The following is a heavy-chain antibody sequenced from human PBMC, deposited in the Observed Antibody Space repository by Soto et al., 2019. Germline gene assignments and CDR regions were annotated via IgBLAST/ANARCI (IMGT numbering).Heavy chain of an antibody. CDR1: GGTFSSYA. CDR3: ARVGLGYCSSTSCYPVSDY. D-gene: IGHD2-2*01. CDR2: IIPIFGTA. Sequence: QVQLVQSGAEVKKPGSSVKVSCKASGGTFSSYAISWVRQAPGQGLEWMGGIIPIFGTAKYAQQFQGRVTITADEATSTAYMELSSLRSEDTAVYYCARVGLGYCSSTSCYPVSDYWGQGTLVTVSS. J-gene: IGHJ4*02. V-gene: IGHV1-69*01.